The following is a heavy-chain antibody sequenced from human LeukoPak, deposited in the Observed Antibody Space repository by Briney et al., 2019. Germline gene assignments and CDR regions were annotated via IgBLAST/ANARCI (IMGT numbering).Heavy chain of an antibody. Sequence: SETLSLTCSVSGGSIASSSNYWVWIRQPPGKGLEWIGSIYYSGNTHYNPSLKSRVSISVDTSKNQFSLNLASVTAADTAVYYCARVGVFGYCTRDSCHSPLDYWGQGTLVTVSS. D-gene: IGHD2-15*01. CDR1: GGSIASSSNY. CDR3: ARVGVFGYCTRDSCHSPLDY. V-gene: IGHV4-39*07. J-gene: IGHJ4*02. CDR2: IYYSGNT.